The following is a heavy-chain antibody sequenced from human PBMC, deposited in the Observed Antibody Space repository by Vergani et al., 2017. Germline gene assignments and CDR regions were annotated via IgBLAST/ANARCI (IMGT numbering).Heavy chain of an antibody. Sequence: QVQLQESGPGVVKPSETLSLTCPVSGGLMPGFYWSWIRQSPGKRLEWIGYIYNTGTLKYNPSLKSRVTIAIDTSKNQFSLNLTSVTAADTAVYYCARYGSGNLPAFDCWGQGRMVGDSS. CDR3: ARYGSGNLPAFDC. CDR2: IYNTGTL. CDR1: GGLMPGFY. D-gene: IGHD3-10*01. V-gene: IGHV4-59*01. J-gene: IGHJ4*02.